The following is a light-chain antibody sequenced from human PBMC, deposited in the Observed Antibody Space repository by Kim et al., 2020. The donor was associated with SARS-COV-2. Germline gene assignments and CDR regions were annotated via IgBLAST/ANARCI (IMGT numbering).Light chain of an antibody. CDR3: QSWDRSAVV. CDR2: RDT. J-gene: IGLJ2*01. Sequence: SVSPGQTATITCSGDKLGDGYVSWFQQKAGQSPILVLYRDTKRPSEIPERFSGSSSGNTATLTISGTQPMDEADYYCQSWDRSAVVLGGGTQLTVL. V-gene: IGLV3-1*01. CDR1: KLGDGY.